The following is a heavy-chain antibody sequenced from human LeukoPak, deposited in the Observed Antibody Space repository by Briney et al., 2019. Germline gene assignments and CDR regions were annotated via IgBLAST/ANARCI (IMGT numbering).Heavy chain of an antibody. D-gene: IGHD6-6*01. CDR1: GGSISSGSYY. J-gene: IGHJ4*02. CDR3: ARGSIAARLYFDY. V-gene: IGHV4-61*02. CDR2: IYTSGST. Sequence: SETLSLTCTVSGGSISSGSYYWSWIRQPAGKGLEWIGRIYTSGSTNYNPSLKSRVTISVDTSKNQFSLKLSSVTAADTAVYYCARGSIAARLYFDYWGQGTLVTVSS.